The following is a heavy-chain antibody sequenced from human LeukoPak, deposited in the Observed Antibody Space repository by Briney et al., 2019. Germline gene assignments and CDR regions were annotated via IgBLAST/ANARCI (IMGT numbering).Heavy chain of an antibody. CDR2: INPNNGGT. J-gene: IGHJ4*02. V-gene: IGHV1-2*02. CDR3: AKDTYYYESSGYYVFDY. Sequence: ASVKVSCKASGYTSTGYYIHWVRQAPGQGLEWMGWINPNNGGTNYAQKFQGRVIMTRDTSISTAYMEVSRLTSDDTAVYYCAKDTYYYESSGYYVFDYWGQGTLVTVSS. D-gene: IGHD3-22*01. CDR1: GYTSTGYY.